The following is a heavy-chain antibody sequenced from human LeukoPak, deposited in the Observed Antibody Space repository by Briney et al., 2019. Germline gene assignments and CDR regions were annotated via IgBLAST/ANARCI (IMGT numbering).Heavy chain of an antibody. CDR2: IYTSGST. J-gene: IGHJ2*01. CDR3: AREVGGYRYGYRPTELSWYFDL. CDR1: GGSISSYY. D-gene: IGHD5-18*01. Sequence: SETLSLTCTVSGGSISSYYWSWIRQPAGKGLEWIGRIYTSGSTNYNPSLKSRVTMSVDTSKNQFSLKLSSVTAADTAVYYCAREVGGYRYGYRPTELSWYFDLWGRGTLVTVSP. V-gene: IGHV4-4*07.